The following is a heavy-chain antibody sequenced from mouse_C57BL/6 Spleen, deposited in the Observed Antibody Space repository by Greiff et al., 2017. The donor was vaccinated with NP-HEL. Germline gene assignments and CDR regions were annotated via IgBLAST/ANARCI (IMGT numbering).Heavy chain of an antibody. CDR3: ATTTVVADYAMDD. J-gene: IGHJ4*01. CDR2: INPSSGYT. CDR1: GYTFTSYT. V-gene: IGHV1-4*01. Sequence: VQLQQSGAELARPGASVKMSCKASGYTFTSYTMHWVKQRPGQGLEWIGYINPSSGYTKYNQKFKDKATLTADKSSSTAYMQLSSLTSEDSAVYYCATTTVVADYAMDDWGQGTSVTVSS. D-gene: IGHD1-1*01.